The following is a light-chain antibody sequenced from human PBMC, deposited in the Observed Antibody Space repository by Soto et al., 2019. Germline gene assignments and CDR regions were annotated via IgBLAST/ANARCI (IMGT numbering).Light chain of an antibody. Sequence: IVMTQSPATVSVSPGESTSLSCRASRTIGTNLGWYQQKPGQAPRLLISKTSNRATGVPARFSGSGSGTEFTLTITSLQSEDIAVYYFQQYADWPLTFGGGTKVDIK. CDR1: RTIGTN. V-gene: IGKV3-15*01. CDR3: QQYADWPLT. CDR2: KTS. J-gene: IGKJ4*01.